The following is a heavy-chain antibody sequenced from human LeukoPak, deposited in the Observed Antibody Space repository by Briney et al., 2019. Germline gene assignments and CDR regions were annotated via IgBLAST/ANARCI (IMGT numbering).Heavy chain of an antibody. V-gene: IGHV3-30-3*01. CDR2: ISYDGSNK. D-gene: IGHD3-22*01. CDR3: AKEPYYYDSSGYYPY. Sequence: PGGSLRLSCAASGFTFSSYAMHWVRQAPGKGLEWVAVISYDGSNKYYADSVKGRFTISRDNSKNTLYLQMNSLRAEDAAVYYCAKEPYYYDSSGYYPYWGQGTLVTVSS. J-gene: IGHJ4*02. CDR1: GFTFSSYA.